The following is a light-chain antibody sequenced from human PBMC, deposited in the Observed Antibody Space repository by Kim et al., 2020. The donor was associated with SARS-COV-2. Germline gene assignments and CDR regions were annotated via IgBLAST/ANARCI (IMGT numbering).Light chain of an antibody. Sequence: EIVLTQSPGTLSLSPGEGATLSCRASQSVTNTYLNWYQQRLGQAPRLLIYGASSRATDIPDRFSGSGSGTDFTLTIRRLEPEDFAVYYCQLSDFSLTFGGGTKVDIK. CDR2: GAS. CDR3: QLSDFSLT. V-gene: IGKV3-20*01. J-gene: IGKJ4*01. CDR1: QSVTNTY.